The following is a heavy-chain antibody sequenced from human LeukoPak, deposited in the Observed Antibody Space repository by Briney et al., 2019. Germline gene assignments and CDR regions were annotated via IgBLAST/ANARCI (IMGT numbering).Heavy chain of an antibody. J-gene: IGHJ4*02. CDR3: ARGTRGGRFDY. CDR1: GGSISSSSYY. D-gene: IGHD3-16*01. Sequence: SETLSLTCTVSGGSISSSSYYWGWIRQPPGKGLEWIGSIYYSGSTYYNPSLKSRVTISVDTSKNQFSLKLSSVTAADTAVYYCARGTRGGRFDYWGQGTLVTVSS. V-gene: IGHV4-39*01. CDR2: IYYSGST.